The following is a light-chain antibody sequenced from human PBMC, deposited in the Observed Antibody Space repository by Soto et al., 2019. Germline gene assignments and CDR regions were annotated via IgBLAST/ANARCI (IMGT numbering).Light chain of an antibody. J-gene: IGKJ1*01. Sequence: DIVMTQSPLSLPVTPGEPASISCRSSQSLVHSNGYNYLHWYLQKPGQSPQILIYLGSNRASGVPDRFSGSGSGTDFTLKISRVVAEDVGVYYCMQGLQTPWTFGQGTKVDIK. V-gene: IGKV2-28*01. CDR3: MQGLQTPWT. CDR2: LGS. CDR1: QSLVHSNGYNY.